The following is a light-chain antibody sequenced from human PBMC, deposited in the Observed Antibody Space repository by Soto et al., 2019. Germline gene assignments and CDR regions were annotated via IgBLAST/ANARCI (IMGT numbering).Light chain of an antibody. J-gene: IGKJ1*01. Sequence: EIVITQSPATLSVAPGERATLSCRASQSVSSNLAWYQQKPGQAPRLLVYGASSRATGIPDRFSGSGSGTDFTLTISRLEPEDFAVYYCQQYGSSRWTFGQGTKVDIK. V-gene: IGKV3-20*01. CDR1: QSVSSN. CDR2: GAS. CDR3: QQYGSSRWT.